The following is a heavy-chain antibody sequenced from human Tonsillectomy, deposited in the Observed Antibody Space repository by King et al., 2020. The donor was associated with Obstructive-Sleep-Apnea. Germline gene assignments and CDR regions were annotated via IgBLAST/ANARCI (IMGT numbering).Heavy chain of an antibody. V-gene: IGHV4-59*01. CDR1: GGSISGYY. Sequence: QLQESGPGLVKPSETLSLTCNVSGGSISGYYWNWIRQPPGKGLELIGFIYDSGSTNYNPSLKSRVTISLDTSKNPLSLKLSSVTATDTAVYHCARDYITQYHHYGLDVWGPGTTVTVSS. CDR2: IYDSGST. CDR3: ARDYITQYHHYGLDV. J-gene: IGHJ6*02. D-gene: IGHD1-14*01.